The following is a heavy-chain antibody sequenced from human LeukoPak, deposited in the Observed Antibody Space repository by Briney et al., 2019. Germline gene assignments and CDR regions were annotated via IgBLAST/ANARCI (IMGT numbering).Heavy chain of an antibody. CDR1: GFIFSNYG. Sequence: GGSLRLSCAASGFIFSNYGMHWVRQAPGKGLEWVAVISYDGSNKYYADSVKGRFAIPRDNSKNTLYLQMNSLRAEDTAVYYCAKGIGYYDISPDYYYGMDVWGQGTTVTVSS. CDR2: ISYDGSNK. J-gene: IGHJ6*02. D-gene: IGHD3-9*01. CDR3: AKGIGYYDISPDYYYGMDV. V-gene: IGHV3-30*18.